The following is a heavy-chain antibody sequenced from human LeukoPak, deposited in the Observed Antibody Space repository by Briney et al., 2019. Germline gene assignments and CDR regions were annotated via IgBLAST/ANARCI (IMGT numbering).Heavy chain of an antibody. D-gene: IGHD1-26*01. V-gene: IGHV1-46*01. CDR2: INPSGGST. CDR1: GYTFTSYY. J-gene: IGHJ6*02. CDR3: ARDPPSGSYSYYDYGMDV. Sequence: ASVKVSCKASGYTFTSYYMHWVRQAPGQGLEWMGIINPSGGSTSYAQKFQGRVTMTRDTSTSTVYMELSSLRSEDTAVYYCARDPPSGSYSYYDYGMDVWGQGTTVTVSS.